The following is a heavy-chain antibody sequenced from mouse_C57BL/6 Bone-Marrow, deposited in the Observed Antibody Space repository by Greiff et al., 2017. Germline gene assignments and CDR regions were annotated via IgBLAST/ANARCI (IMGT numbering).Heavy chain of an antibody. CDR2: ISDGGSYT. J-gene: IGHJ2*01. CDR3: ARDQGYYGSSFDY. V-gene: IGHV5-4*01. Sequence: EVQLMESGGGLVKPGGSLKLSCAASGFTFSSYAMSWVRQTPEKRLEWVATISDGGSYTYYPDNVKGRFTISRDNAKNNLYLQMSHLKSEDTAMYYCARDQGYYGSSFDYWGQGTTLTVSS. CDR1: GFTFSSYA. D-gene: IGHD1-1*01.